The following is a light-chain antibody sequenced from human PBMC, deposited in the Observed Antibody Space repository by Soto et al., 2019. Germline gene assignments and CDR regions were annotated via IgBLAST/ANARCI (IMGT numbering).Light chain of an antibody. J-gene: IGLJ2*01. CDR2: EVS. CDR1: NSDVGGYNY. Sequence: QSALTQPASVSGSPGQSITISCTGTNSDVGGYNYVSWYQQHPGKAPKLMIYEVSNRPSGVSNRFSGSKSGNTASLIISGLQAEDEAHYYCSSYTSSLTRVFVGGTKLTVL. V-gene: IGLV2-14*01. CDR3: SSYTSSLTRV.